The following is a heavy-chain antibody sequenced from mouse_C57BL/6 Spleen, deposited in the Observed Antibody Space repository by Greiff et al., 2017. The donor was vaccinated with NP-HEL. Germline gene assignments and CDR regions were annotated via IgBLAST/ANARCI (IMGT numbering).Heavy chain of an antibody. CDR1: GFTFTDYY. CDR3: ARPNIYYCGSSYYAMDY. D-gene: IGHD1-1*01. V-gene: IGHV7-3*01. CDR2: IRNKANGYTT. J-gene: IGHJ4*01. Sequence: EVMLVESGGGLVQPGGSLSLSCAASGFTFTDYYMSWVRQPPGKALEWLGFIRNKANGYTTEYSASVKGRFTISRDNSQIILYLQLNALRAEDSATYYCARPNIYYCGSSYYAMDYWGQGTSVTVSS.